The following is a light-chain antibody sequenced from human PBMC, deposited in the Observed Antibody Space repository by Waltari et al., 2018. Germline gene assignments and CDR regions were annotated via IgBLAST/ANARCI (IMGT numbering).Light chain of an antibody. Sequence: QAVLTQPSSLSASPGASASLTCTLRSGLNVGTYRISWYQQKPGSPPQYLLRYKSDSEKQQGSGVPSRFSGSKDASANAGILLISGLQSEDEADYYCMIWHSSAVVFGGGTKLTVL. CDR1: SGLNVGTYR. V-gene: IGLV5-45*03. CDR3: MIWHSSAVV. CDR2: YKSDSEK. J-gene: IGLJ2*01.